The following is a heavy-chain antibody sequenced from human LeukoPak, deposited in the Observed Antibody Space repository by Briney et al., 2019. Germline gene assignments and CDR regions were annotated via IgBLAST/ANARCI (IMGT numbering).Heavy chain of an antibody. D-gene: IGHD6-6*01. V-gene: IGHV1-46*01. CDR2: INPSGGST. J-gene: IGHJ6*03. CDR3: ARGAGKDSSSLYYYYYYMDV. Sequence: GASVKVSCKASGYTFTSYYMHWVRQAPGQGLEWMGIINPSGGSTSYAQKFQGRVTMTRDTSISTAYMELSRLRSDDTAVYYCARGAGKDSSSLYYYYYYMDVWGKGTTVTVSS. CDR1: GYTFTSYY.